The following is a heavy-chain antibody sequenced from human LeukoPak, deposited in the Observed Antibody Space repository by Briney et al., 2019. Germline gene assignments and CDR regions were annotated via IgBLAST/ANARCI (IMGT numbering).Heavy chain of an antibody. CDR2: ISFDGSIE. CDR1: AFTFSSYG. CDR3: AKDSDIAVAGSDDALDV. J-gene: IGHJ3*01. Sequence: GGSLRLSCAASAFTFSSYGMHWVRQTPGKGLEWVALISFDGSIEYYVDSVKGRFTISRDNSKNTLFLQMNSLRPEDTAVYYCAKDSDIAVAGSDDALDVWGQGTMVTVSS. V-gene: IGHV3-30*18. D-gene: IGHD6-19*01.